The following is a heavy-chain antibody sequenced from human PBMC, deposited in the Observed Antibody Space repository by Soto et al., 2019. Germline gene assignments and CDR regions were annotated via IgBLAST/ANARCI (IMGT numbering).Heavy chain of an antibody. CDR1: GFAFNNYG. V-gene: IGHV3-21*01. CDR3: AGEDSIILPAVSDF. D-gene: IGHD2-2*01. CDR2: ISKSDYT. J-gene: IGHJ4*02. Sequence: PGGSLRLSCTVSGFAFNNYGINWVRQAPGKGLEWVSSISKSDYTYYSDSVKGRFAISRDNAKSSVSLQMNTLRVEDTAVYYCAGEDSIILPAVSDFWGQGTLVTVSS.